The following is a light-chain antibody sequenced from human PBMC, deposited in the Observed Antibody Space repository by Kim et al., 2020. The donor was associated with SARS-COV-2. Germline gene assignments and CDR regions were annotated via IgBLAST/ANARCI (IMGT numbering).Light chain of an antibody. CDR2: WAS. V-gene: IGKV4-1*01. CDR1: QSVLYSSNNNNY. J-gene: IGKJ2*01. Sequence: SATINCKSSQSVLYSSNNNNYLAWYQQKPGQPPKLLIYWASTRESGVPARFSGSGSGTDFTLTISSLQAEDVAVYYCQHYYSPPYTFGQGTNLEI. CDR3: QHYYSPPYT.